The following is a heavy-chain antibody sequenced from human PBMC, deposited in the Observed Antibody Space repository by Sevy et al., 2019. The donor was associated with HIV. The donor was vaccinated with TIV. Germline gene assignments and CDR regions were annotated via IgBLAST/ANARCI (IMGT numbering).Heavy chain of an antibody. J-gene: IGHJ6*02. CDR3: ARVIAAARGYYYYGMDV. Sequence: SEALSLTCTVSGGSISSYYWSWIRQPPGKGLEWIGYIYYSGSTNYNPSLKSRVTISVDTSKNQFSLKLSSVTAADTAVYYCARVIAAARGYYYYGMDVWGQGTTVTVSS. V-gene: IGHV4-59*01. CDR1: GGSISSYY. CDR2: IYYSGST. D-gene: IGHD6-13*01.